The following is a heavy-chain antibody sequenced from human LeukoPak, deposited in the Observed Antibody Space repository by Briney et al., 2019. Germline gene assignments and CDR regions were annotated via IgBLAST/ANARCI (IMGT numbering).Heavy chain of an antibody. D-gene: IGHD1-26*01. CDR2: IYSGST. J-gene: IGHJ4*02. Sequence: SETLSLTCTVSGGSVSSGTYYWSWIRQPPGKGLEWIGYIYSGSTNYNPSLKSRVTISVDTSKNQFSLKLSSVTAADTAVYYCARDRVGESLGDYWGQGTLVTVSS. V-gene: IGHV4-61*01. CDR1: GGSVSSGTYY. CDR3: ARDRVGESLGDY.